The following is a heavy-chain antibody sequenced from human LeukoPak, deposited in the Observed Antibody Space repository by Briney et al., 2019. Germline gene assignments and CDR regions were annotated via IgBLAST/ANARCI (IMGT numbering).Heavy chain of an antibody. Sequence: ASVKVSCKASGYTFTSYYMHWVRQAPGQGLEWMGIINPSGGSTSYAQNFQGRVTMTRDTSTSTVYMELSSPRSEDTAVYYCARSYREVVVGLSAIYGMDVWGQRTTVTVSS. D-gene: IGHD1-26*01. CDR1: GYTFTSYY. CDR2: INPSGGST. CDR3: ARSYREVVVGLSAIYGMDV. J-gene: IGHJ6*02. V-gene: IGHV1-46*01.